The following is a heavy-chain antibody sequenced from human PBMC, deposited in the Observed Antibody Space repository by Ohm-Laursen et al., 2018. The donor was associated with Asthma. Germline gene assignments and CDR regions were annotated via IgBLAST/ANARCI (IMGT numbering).Heavy chain of an antibody. V-gene: IGHV1-69*13. CDR1: GGPFSTSV. J-gene: IGHJ4*02. D-gene: IGHD2-15*01. Sequence: SVKVSCKSLGGPFSTSVFGWVRQAPGQGLEWLGGLNSVFGTSTYAQKFHDRFTITADEYTSTVNMTLSSLTSEDTAVYYCARKEGSCIVSTCYSLDFWGQGTLVTVSS. CDR3: ARKEGSCIVSTCYSLDF. CDR2: LNSVFGTS.